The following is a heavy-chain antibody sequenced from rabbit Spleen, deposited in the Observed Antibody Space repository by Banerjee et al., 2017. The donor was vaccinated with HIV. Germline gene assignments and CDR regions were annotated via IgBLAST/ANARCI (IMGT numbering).Heavy chain of an antibody. CDR2: IDPVFGIT. J-gene: IGHJ4*01. CDR1: GFTLSSYY. Sequence: HLKESGGGLVQPGGSLKLSCKASGFTLSSYYMNWVRQAPGKGLEWIGYIDPVFGITYYANWVNGRFSISRENAQNTVFLQLNSLTAADTATYFCAREVLYAAYAGFGDVTIYYFDLWGQGTLVTVS. V-gene: IGHV1S7*01. CDR3: AREVLYAAYAGFGDVTIYYFDL. D-gene: IGHD4-2*01.